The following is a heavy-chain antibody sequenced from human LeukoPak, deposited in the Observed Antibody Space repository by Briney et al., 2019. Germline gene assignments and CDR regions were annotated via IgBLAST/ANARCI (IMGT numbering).Heavy chain of an antibody. J-gene: IGHJ4*02. D-gene: IGHD4-23*01. CDR1: GGSISSGDYY. V-gene: IGHV4-30-4*01. CDR2: IYYSGST. Sequence: PSETLSLTCTVSGGSISSGDYYWSWIRQPPGKGLEWIGCIYYSGSTNYNPSLKSRVTISVDTSKNQFSLKLSSVTAADTAVYYCARDSQTTVLTALSLWGQGTLVTVSS. CDR3: ARDSQTTVLTALSL.